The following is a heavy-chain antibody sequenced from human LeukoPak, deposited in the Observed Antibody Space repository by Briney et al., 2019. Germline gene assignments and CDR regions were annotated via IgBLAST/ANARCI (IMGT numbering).Heavy chain of an antibody. CDR2: IYYSGST. Sequence: SETLSLTCAVSGGSISSGGYSWSWIRQPPGKGLEWIGYIYYSGSTYYNPSLKSRVTISVDTSKNQFSLKLSSVTAADTAVYYCARLPYYYDSSGYYSQAKYYFDYWGQGTLVTVSS. J-gene: IGHJ4*02. D-gene: IGHD3-22*01. CDR3: ARLPYYYDSSGYYSQAKYYFDY. V-gene: IGHV4-30-4*07. CDR1: GGSISSGGYS.